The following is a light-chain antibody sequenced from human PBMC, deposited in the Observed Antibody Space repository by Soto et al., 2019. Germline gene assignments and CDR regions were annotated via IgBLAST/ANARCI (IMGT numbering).Light chain of an antibody. CDR2: GNS. V-gene: IGLV1-40*01. CDR1: SSNIGAGYD. Sequence: QSVLTQPPSVSGAPGQRVTISCTGSSSNIGAGYDVHWYQQLPGPAPKLLIYGNSNRPSGVPDRFSGSKSGTSASLAITGLQAEDEADYYCQSYDSSLSGSGFGGGTKLTVL. J-gene: IGLJ2*01. CDR3: QSYDSSLSGSG.